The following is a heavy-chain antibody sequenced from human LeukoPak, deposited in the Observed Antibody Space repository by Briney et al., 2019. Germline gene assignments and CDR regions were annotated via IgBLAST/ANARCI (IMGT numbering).Heavy chain of an antibody. CDR2: IIPIFGTA. V-gene: IGHV1-69*13. J-gene: IGHJ6*02. D-gene: IGHD4-11*01. CDR1: GGTFSSYA. CDR3: AIFMTTVYYGMDV. Sequence: GASVKVSCKASGGTFSSYAISWVRQAPGQGLEWMGGIIPIFGTANYAQKFQGRVTITADEPTSTAYMELSSLRSEDTAVYYCAIFMTTVYYGMDVWGQGTTVTVSS.